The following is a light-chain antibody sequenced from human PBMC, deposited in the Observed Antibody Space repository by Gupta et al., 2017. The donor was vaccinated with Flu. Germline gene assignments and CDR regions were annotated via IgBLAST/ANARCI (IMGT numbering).Light chain of an antibody. J-gene: IGKJ2*02. CDR1: QSLVYSDGNTY. CDR2: EVS. V-gene: IGKV2-30*01. Sequence: VVMTQSPLSLPVTLGQPASISCRSSQSLVYSDGNTYLNWFQQRPGQSPRRLIYEVSNRDSGVPDTFSGRGSGTDFTLKISRGEAEDVGVYYCMNGTHPWTLGDGTKMEIK. CDR3: MNGTHPWT.